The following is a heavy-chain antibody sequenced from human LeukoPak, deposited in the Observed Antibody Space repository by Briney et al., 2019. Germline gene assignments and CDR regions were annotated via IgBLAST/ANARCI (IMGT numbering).Heavy chain of an antibody. V-gene: IGHV3-21*01. CDR3: GRDGKQLVPRYVDY. CDR2: ISSSSSYI. Sequence: GGSRRLSCAASGFTFSSYSMNWVRQAPGKGLEWVSSISSSSSYIYYADSVKGRFTISRDNAKNSLYLQMNSLRAEDTAVYYCGRDGKQLVPRYVDYWGHGTLVTASS. J-gene: IGHJ4*01. D-gene: IGHD6-13*01. CDR1: GFTFSSYS.